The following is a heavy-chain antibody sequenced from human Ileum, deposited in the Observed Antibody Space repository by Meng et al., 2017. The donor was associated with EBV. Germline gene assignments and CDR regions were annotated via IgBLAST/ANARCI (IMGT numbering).Heavy chain of an antibody. J-gene: IGHJ2*01. CDR1: GGSISSNNYY. CDR3: ARGQKGYFDL. Sequence: QVQPQGLGPGLVTPSPTLSLTCTVSGGSISSNNYYWSWIRQPPGKGLEWSGHIYNSGSTYYNPSLKSRITISVDTSKNQFSLKLSSVTAADTAVYYCARGQKGYFDLWGRGTLVTVSS. V-gene: IGHV4-30-4*01. CDR2: IYNSGST.